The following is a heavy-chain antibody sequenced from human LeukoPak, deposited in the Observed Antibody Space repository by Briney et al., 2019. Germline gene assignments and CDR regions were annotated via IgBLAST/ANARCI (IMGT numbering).Heavy chain of an antibody. CDR1: GGSISSYY. Sequence: SETLSLTCTVSGGSISSYYWSWIRQPPGKGLEWIGYIYYSGSTNYNPSHKSRVTISVDTSKNQFSLKLSSVTAADTAVYYCARALGYCGGGSCYYFDYWGQGTLVTVSS. V-gene: IGHV4-59*01. CDR3: ARALGYCGGGSCYYFDY. CDR2: IYYSGST. J-gene: IGHJ4*02. D-gene: IGHD2-15*01.